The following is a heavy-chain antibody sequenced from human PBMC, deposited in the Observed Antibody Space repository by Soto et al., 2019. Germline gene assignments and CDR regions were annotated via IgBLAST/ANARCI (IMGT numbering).Heavy chain of an antibody. CDR3: ARGWVEGLSRQPPTDY. CDR2: IDSYGSAT. D-gene: IGHD3-3*01. V-gene: IGHV3-74*01. CDR1: GFTFSRYW. J-gene: IGHJ4*02. Sequence: GGSLRLSCSASGFTFSRYWMHWVRQAPGKGLVWVSRIDSYGSATSQVDSVEGRFTISRDNAKNTLYLQMNSLRAEDTAVYYCARGWVEGLSRQPPTDYWGQGTLVTVSS.